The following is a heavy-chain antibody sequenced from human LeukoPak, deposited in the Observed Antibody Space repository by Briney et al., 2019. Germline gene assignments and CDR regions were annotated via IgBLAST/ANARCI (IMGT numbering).Heavy chain of an antibody. CDR1: GGSISSYY. V-gene: IGHV4-4*07. J-gene: IGHJ6*03. CDR2: IYSSGST. CDR3: ARDVVVPATANYYHYYYYMDV. Sequence: SETLSLTCTVSGGSISSYYWSWIRQPAGKGLEWIGRIYSSGSTNYNPSLKSRVTMSVDTSKDQFSLKLSSVTAADTAVYYCARDVVVPATANYYHYYYYMDVWGKGTAVTVSS. D-gene: IGHD2-2*01.